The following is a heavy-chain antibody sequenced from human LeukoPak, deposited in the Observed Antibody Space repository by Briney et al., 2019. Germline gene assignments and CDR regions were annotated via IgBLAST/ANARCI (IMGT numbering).Heavy chain of an antibody. CDR1: GDSVSSNYW. CDR3: ARAPPGDSHDY. Sequence: PSGTLSLTCAVSGDSVSSNYWWTWVRQSPEKGLEWIGEVYHSGSTHYNPSLKSRASISVDKSKNQFSLRLYSVTAADTAVYYCARAPPGDSHDYWGQGTLVTVSS. CDR2: VYHSGST. V-gene: IGHV4-4*02. D-gene: IGHD5-18*01. J-gene: IGHJ4*02.